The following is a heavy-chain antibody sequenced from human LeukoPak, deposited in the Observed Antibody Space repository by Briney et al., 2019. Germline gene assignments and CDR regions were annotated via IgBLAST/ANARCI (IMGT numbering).Heavy chain of an antibody. CDR3: AKGDTYYYDSSGYFEDY. CDR1: GFSVSSNY. D-gene: IGHD3-22*01. CDR2: IYTGGTT. Sequence: GGSLRLSCAASGFSVSSNYITWVRLAPGKGLEWVSVIYTGGTTYFADSVKGRFTISRDNSKNTLYLQMNSLRAEDTAVYYCAKGDTYYYDSSGYFEDYWGQGTLVTVSS. J-gene: IGHJ4*02. V-gene: IGHV3-53*01.